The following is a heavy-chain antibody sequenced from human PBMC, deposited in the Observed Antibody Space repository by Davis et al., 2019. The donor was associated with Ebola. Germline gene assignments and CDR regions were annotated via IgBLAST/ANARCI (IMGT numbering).Heavy chain of an antibody. J-gene: IGHJ3*02. CDR3: ARSSMTQDAFDI. Sequence: AASVKVSCKASGYAFTDYGVTWVRQAPGQGLEWMGWINTNTGNPMYAQAFTGRFVFSLDTSINTPYLQISSLKAEDTAIYYCARSSMTQDAFDIWGQGTMVTVSS. V-gene: IGHV7-4-1*02. CDR2: INTNTGNP. CDR1: GYAFTDYG. D-gene: IGHD2-2*01.